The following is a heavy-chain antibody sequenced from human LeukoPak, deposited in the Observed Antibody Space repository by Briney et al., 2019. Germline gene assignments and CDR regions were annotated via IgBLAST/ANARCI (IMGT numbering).Heavy chain of an antibody. CDR1: EFTISRNY. V-gene: IGHV3-53*04. CDR2: IYSDGST. J-gene: IGHJ4*02. CDR3: CKSSGWDPARVYYFDH. Sequence: GGSLRLSCVVSEFTISRNYMSWVRQAPGKGLEWVSIIYSDGSTYYADSVKGRFTISRHNSKNTLYLQMNSLRAEDTAVYYCCKSSGWDPARVYYFDHWGQGTLVTVSS. D-gene: IGHD6-19*01.